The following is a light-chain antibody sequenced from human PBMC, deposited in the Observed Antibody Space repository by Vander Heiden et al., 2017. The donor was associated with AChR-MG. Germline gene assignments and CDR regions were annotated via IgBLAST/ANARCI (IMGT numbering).Light chain of an antibody. J-gene: IGKJ4*01. V-gene: IGKV3-20*01. CDR1: QSVSSRC. Sequence: EIVLTQSPGSLSLSPGERATLSCRASQSVSSRCLAWYQQKPGQAPRLLIHGASTRATDIPDRFSGSGSGTDFSLTITRLEPEDFAVYYCQQDGSSPLTFGGRTKVEIE. CDR3: QQDGSSPLT. CDR2: GAS.